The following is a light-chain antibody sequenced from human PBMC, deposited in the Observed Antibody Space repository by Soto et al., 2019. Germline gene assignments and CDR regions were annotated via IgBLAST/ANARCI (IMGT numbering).Light chain of an antibody. CDR2: DVG. Sequence: QSALTQPASVSGSPGQSIPISCTGTHSDIGNYNYVSWYQHLPGKAPKLMIYDVGSRPSGVSSRFSGSKSGNTASLAISGLQAEDEADYYCNSYREDHPRFYVFGTGTKVTVL. J-gene: IGLJ1*01. CDR1: HSDIGNYNY. CDR3: NSYREDHPRFYV. V-gene: IGLV2-14*03.